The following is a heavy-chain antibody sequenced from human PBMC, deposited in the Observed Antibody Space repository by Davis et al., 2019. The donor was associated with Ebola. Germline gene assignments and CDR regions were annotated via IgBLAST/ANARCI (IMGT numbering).Heavy chain of an antibody. CDR2: IRSKANSYST. V-gene: IGHV3-73*01. CDR1: GFTFSGSS. Sequence: GESLKISCAASGFTFSGSSMHCIRQASGKGLEWVGRIRSKANSYSTAYAASVKGRFTISRDDSKNTAYLQMNSLKTEDTAVYYCTRSGGDPDYCGQGTLVTVSS. D-gene: IGHD2-21*02. J-gene: IGHJ4*02. CDR3: TRSGGDPDY.